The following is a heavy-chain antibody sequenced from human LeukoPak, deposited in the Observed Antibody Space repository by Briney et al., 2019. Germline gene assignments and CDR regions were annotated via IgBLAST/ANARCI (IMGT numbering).Heavy chain of an antibody. V-gene: IGHV4-34*01. Sequence: SETLSLTCAVYGGSFSGYYWSWIRQPPGKGLEWIGEINHSGSTNYNPSLKSRVTTSVDTSKNQFSLKLSSVTAADTAVYYCARGSPGGSYYNYWGQGTLVTVSS. CDR3: ARGSPGGSYYNY. D-gene: IGHD1-26*01. J-gene: IGHJ4*02. CDR2: INHSGST. CDR1: GGSFSGYY.